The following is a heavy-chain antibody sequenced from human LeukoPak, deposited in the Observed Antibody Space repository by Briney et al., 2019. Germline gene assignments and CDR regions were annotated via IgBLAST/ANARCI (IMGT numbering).Heavy chain of an antibody. V-gene: IGHV4-38-2*02. CDR3: AGSGGVTPH. CDR1: GYSISSGYY. J-gene: IGHJ1*01. D-gene: IGHD2-15*01. Sequence: SETLSLTCTVSGYSISSGYYWGWIRQPPGKGLVWIGSIYHSGSTYYNPSLKSRVTISVDTSKNQFSLKLSSVTAADTAVYYCAGSGGVTPHWGQGTLVTVSS. CDR2: IYHSGST.